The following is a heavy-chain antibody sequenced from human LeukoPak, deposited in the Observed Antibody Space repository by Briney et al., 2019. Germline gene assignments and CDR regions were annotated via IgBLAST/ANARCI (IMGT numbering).Heavy chain of an antibody. V-gene: IGHV1-69*13. J-gene: IGHJ4*02. CDR1: GGTFSSYA. D-gene: IGHD2-2*02. CDR2: IIPIFGTA. CDR3: ARVNRDCSSTSCYNYFDY. Sequence: SVKVSCKASGGTFSSYAISWVRQAPGQGLEWMGGIIPIFGTANYAQKFQGRVTITADGSTSTAYMELSSLRSEDTAVYYCARVNRDCSSTSCYNYFDYWGQGTLVTVCS.